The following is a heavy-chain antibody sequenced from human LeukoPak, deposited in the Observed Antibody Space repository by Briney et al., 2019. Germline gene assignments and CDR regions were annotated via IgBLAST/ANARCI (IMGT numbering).Heavy chain of an antibody. Sequence: SETLSLSCAVYGGPFSGYYWSWIRQPPGRGLEWIGEINHSGSTNYNPSLKSRVTISVDTSKNQFSLKLSSVTVADTAVYYCARPGGSFWSGASYAFDIWGQGTMVTVSS. J-gene: IGHJ3*02. CDR2: INHSGST. V-gene: IGHV4-34*01. CDR3: ARPGGSFWSGASYAFDI. D-gene: IGHD3-3*01. CDR1: GGPFSGYY.